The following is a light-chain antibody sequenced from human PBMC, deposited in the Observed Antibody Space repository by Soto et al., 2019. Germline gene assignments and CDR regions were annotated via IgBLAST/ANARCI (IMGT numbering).Light chain of an antibody. J-gene: IGKJ3*01. CDR3: LQHNSYPFT. V-gene: IGKV1-9*01. CDR1: HAISNY. Sequence: DIQLTQSPSFLSASVGDRVTITCRASHAISNYLAWYQQKPGKAPKLLIYTASTLQSGVPSRFSGSGSGTEFALTISSLQPEDFATYYCLQHNSYPFTFGPGTKVDIK. CDR2: TAS.